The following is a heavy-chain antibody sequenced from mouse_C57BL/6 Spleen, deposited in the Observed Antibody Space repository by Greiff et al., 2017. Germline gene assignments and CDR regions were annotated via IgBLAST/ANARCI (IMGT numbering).Heavy chain of an antibody. D-gene: IGHD2-4*01. CDR3: ARDYDYYWYFDV. J-gene: IGHJ1*03. CDR2: INPSSGYT. Sequence: VQLQQSGAELARPGASVKMSCKASGYTFTSYTMHWVKQRPGQGLEWIGYINPSSGYTKYNQKFKDKATLTADKSSSTAYMQLSSLTSEDSAVYYCARDYDYYWYFDVWGTGTTVTVSS. V-gene: IGHV1-4*01. CDR1: GYTFTSYT.